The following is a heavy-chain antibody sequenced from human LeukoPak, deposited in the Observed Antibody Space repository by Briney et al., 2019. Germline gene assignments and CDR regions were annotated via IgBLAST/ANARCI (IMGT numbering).Heavy chain of an antibody. D-gene: IGHD5-12*01. Sequence: SVKVSCKASGYTFSNYAISWVRQAPGQGLEWMGRIIPILGIANYAQEFQGRVTITADKSTSTAYMELGRLRSEDTAVYYSAREDSGYDWGYFDDWGQRTLVTASS. J-gene: IGHJ4*02. CDR3: AREDSGYDWGYFDD. CDR1: GYTFSNYA. V-gene: IGHV1-69*04. CDR2: IIPILGIA.